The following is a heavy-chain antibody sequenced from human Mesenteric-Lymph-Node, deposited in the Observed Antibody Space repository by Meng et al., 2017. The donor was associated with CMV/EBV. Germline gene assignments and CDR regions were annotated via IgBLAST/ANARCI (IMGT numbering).Heavy chain of an antibody. CDR3: ARRGGV. V-gene: IGHV3-30-3*01. CDR1: GFTFSAYP. D-gene: IGHD3-10*01. J-gene: IGHJ6*02. CDR2: ISYDGSNK. Sequence: GESLKISCAASGFTFSAYPIDWVRQAPGKGLEWVAVISYDGSNKYYADSVKGRFTISRDNAKNSLSLQMNSLRAEDTAVYYCARRGGVWGQGTTVTVSS.